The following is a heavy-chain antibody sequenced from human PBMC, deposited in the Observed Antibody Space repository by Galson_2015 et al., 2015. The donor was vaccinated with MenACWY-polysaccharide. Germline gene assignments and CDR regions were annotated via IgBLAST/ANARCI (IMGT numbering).Heavy chain of an antibody. J-gene: IGHJ6*03. CDR3: ARGGGYCSSTSCPPYYYYYYMDV. Sequence: SLRLSCAASGFTFSSYWMSWVRQAPGKGLEWVANIKQDGSEKSYVDSVKGRFTISRDNAKNSLYLQMNSLRAEDTAVYYCARGGGYCSSTSCPPYYYYYYMDVWGKGTTVTVSS. CDR1: GFTFSSYW. CDR2: IKQDGSEK. D-gene: IGHD2-2*01. V-gene: IGHV3-7*01.